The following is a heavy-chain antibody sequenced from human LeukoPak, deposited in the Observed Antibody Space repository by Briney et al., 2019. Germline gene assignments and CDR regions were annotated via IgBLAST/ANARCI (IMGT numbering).Heavy chain of an antibody. V-gene: IGHV3-30*02. CDR3: AEDQKLQPSHY. CDR2: IQFDGSDE. J-gene: IGHJ4*02. Sequence: GALRLSCTASGFLFSTYGMHWVRPAPGKGLEWVAFIQFDGSDEFYADSVKGRFTISRDNSKNTLYLQMNSLRTEDTSVYYCAEDQKLQPSHYWGQGTLVTVSS. CDR1: GFLFSTYG. D-gene: IGHD2-15*01.